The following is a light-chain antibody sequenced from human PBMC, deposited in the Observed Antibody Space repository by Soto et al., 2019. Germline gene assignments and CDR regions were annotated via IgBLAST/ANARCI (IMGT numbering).Light chain of an antibody. CDR3: CSYAGSRIYV. CDR2: EGT. J-gene: IGLJ1*01. Sequence: QSALTQPASVSGSPGQSITISCTGTSSDVGSYNLVSWYQEHPGKAPKVLIYEGTKRPSGVSNRFSGSKSGNTASLTISGLQAEDEADYYRCSYAGSRIYVFGTGTKLTVL. V-gene: IGLV2-23*01. CDR1: SSDVGSYNL.